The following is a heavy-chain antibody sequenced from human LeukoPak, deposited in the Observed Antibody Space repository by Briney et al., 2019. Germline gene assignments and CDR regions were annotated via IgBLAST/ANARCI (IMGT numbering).Heavy chain of an antibody. CDR1: GYTFTSYA. D-gene: IGHD6-6*01. Sequence: GASVKVSCKASGYTFTSYAMHWVRQAPGQRLEWMGWINAGNGNTKYSQKLQGRVTITRDTSASTAYMELSSLRSEDTAVYYCAREWLVFPPSDDAFDIWGQGTMVTVSS. V-gene: IGHV1-3*01. CDR2: INAGNGNT. J-gene: IGHJ3*02. CDR3: AREWLVFPPSDDAFDI.